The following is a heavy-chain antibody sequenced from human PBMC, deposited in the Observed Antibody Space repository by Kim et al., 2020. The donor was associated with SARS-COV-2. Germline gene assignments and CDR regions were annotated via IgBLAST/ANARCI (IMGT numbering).Heavy chain of an antibody. V-gene: IGHV1-3*01. CDR2: INAGNGNT. D-gene: IGHD6-13*01. J-gene: IGHJ4*02. CDR1: GYTFTSYA. CDR3: ARVGSIAAAGRDLRY. Sequence: ASVKVSCKASGYTFTSYAMHWVRQAPGQRLEWMGWINAGNGNTKYSQKFQGRVTITRDTSASTAYMELSSLRSEDTAVYYCARVGSIAAAGRDLRYWGQGTLVTVSS.